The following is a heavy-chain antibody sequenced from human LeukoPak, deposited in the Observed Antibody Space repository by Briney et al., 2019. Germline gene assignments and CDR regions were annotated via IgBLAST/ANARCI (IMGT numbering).Heavy chain of an antibody. V-gene: IGHV3-74*01. J-gene: IGHJ4*02. CDR1: GFTFSSYW. CDR3: ARNCLYSSSWQTFDY. D-gene: IGHD6-13*01. CDR2: ITSDGSST. Sequence: GGSLRLSCAASGFTFSSYWMHWVRQAPGKGLVWVSRITSDGSSTSYADSVKGRFTISRDNAKNTVYLRMNSLRAEDTAVYYWARNCLYSSSWQTFDYWGQGTLVTVYS.